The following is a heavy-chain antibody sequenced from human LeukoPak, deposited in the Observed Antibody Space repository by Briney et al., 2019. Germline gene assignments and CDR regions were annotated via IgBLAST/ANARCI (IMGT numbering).Heavy chain of an antibody. Sequence: AGGSLRLSCAASGFTFSSYSMNWVRQAPGKGLEWVAFIRYDGSNKYYADSVRGRFSVSRDNSKNTLSLQMNTLRVEDTAVYYCAKGYDYHIDVWGKGTTVTISS. CDR3: AKGYDYHIDV. J-gene: IGHJ6*03. V-gene: IGHV3-30*02. CDR1: GFTFSSYS. CDR2: IRYDGSNK.